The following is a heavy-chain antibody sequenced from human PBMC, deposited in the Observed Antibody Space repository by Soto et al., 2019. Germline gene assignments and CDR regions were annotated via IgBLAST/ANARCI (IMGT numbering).Heavy chain of an antibody. CDR1: GFTFSSYA. CDR2: ISGSGGST. Sequence: GGSLRLSCAASGFTFSSYAMSWVRQAPRKGLEWVSAISGSGGSTYYADSVKGRFTISRDNSKNPLYLQMNSLRAEDTAGYYCAKGNYDYIWGRYRYPEVSMDVWGKGTYVTVSS. D-gene: IGHD3-16*02. CDR3: AKGNYDYIWGRYRYPEVSMDV. V-gene: IGHV3-23*01. J-gene: IGHJ6*03.